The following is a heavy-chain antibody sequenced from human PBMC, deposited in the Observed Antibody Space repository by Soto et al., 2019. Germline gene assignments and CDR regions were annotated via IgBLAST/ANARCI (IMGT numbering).Heavy chain of an antibody. CDR1: GFTFISYG. CDR3: AKERSTALSYYYGMDV. CDR2: ISYDGSNK. D-gene: IGHD2-2*01. J-gene: IGHJ6*02. V-gene: IGHV3-30*18. Sequence: PGGSLRLSCAASGFTFISYGMHWVRQAPGKGLEWVAVISYDGSNKYYADSVKGRFTISRDNSKNTLYLQMNSLRAEDTAVYYCAKERSTALSYYYGMDVWGQGTTVTVSS.